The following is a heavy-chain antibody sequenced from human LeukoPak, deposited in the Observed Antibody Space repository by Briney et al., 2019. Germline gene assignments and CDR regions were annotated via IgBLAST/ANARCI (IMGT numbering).Heavy chain of an antibody. CDR1: GDSVSSNSAA. CDR2: TYYRSKLYN. CDR3: ARVSQVVAAVAGTSILGFDY. Sequence: SQTLSLTCAISGDSVSSNSAAWNWIRQSPSRGLEWRGRTYYRSKLYNDYAVSVKSRITINPDTSKNQFSLQLNSVTPEDTAVYYCARVSQVVAAVAGTSILGFDYWSQGTLVTVSS. D-gene: IGHD6-19*01. V-gene: IGHV6-1*01. J-gene: IGHJ4*02.